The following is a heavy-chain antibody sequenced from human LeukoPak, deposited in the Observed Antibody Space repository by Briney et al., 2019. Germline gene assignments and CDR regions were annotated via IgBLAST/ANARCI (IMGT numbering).Heavy chain of an antibody. V-gene: IGHV3-9*01. CDR1: GFAFDDYA. D-gene: IGHD3-10*01. J-gene: IGHJ6*02. CDR2: ISWNSGSI. Sequence: PGRSLRLSCAASGFAFDDYAMHWVRQAPGKGLEWVSGISWNSGSIGYADSVKGRFTISRDNAKNSLYLQMNSLRAEDTALYYCARTPMRRITMVRGVIPPLVGMDVWGQGTTVTVSS. CDR3: ARTPMRRITMVRGVIPPLVGMDV.